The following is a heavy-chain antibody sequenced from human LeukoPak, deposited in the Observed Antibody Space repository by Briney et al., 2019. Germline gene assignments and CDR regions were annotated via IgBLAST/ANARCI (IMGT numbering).Heavy chain of an antibody. CDR2: IWYDGSNK. D-gene: IGHD5-12*01. CDR3: ARRSGYDGEDY. Sequence: GGSLRLSCAASGFTFSSHGMHWVRQSPGKGLEWVAVIWYDGSNKYYADSVRGRFTISRDNSKSTVYLQMDSLRAEDTAVYYCARRSGYDGEDYWGQGTLVTVSS. J-gene: IGHJ4*02. V-gene: IGHV3-33*01. CDR1: GFTFSSHG.